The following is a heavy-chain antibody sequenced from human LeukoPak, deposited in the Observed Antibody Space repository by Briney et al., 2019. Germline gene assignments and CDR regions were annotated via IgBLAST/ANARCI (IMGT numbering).Heavy chain of an antibody. Sequence: ASVKVSCKASGYTFTCYYMHWVRQAPGQGLAWMGWINPNSGGTNYAQKFQGRVTMTRDTSISTAYMELSRLRSDDTAVYYCARVFPNSHYCSGGSCYSYYFDYWGQGTLVTVSS. CDR2: INPNSGGT. J-gene: IGHJ4*02. CDR1: GYTFTCYY. D-gene: IGHD2-15*01. CDR3: ARVFPNSHYCSGGSCYSYYFDY. V-gene: IGHV1-2*02.